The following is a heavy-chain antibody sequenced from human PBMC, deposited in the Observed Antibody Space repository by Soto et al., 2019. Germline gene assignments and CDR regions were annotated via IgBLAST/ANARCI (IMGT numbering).Heavy chain of an antibody. D-gene: IGHD2-2*01. CDR3: AKGMAVPAAILRSFSIGFDY. CDR1: GFTFSSYA. Sequence: EVQLLESGGGLVQPGGSLRLSCAASGFTFSSYAMSWVRQAPGKGLEWVSAISGSGGSTYYADSVKGRFTISRDNSKNTLYLQMNSLRAEDTAVYYCAKGMAVPAAILRSFSIGFDYWGQGTLVTVSS. CDR2: ISGSGGST. V-gene: IGHV3-23*01. J-gene: IGHJ4*02.